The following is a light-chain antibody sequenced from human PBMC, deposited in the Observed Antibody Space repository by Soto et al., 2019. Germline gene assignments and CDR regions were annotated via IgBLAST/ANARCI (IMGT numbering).Light chain of an antibody. CDR1: QSVLYSPNNKDC. CDR2: GAA. Sequence: ETLMTQSPDYRAVSLGERATINCKSSQSVLYSPNNKDCLAWYQQKPGQPPRLLIYGAATRESGIPDRFSGSGSGTEFNLTLRSLQHDDFATYSCQQYSSYSRTFGEGTKVDIK. V-gene: IGKV4-1*01. J-gene: IGKJ1*01. CDR3: QQYSSYSRT.